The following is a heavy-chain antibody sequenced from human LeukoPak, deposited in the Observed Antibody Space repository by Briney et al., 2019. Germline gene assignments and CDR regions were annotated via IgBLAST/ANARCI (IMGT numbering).Heavy chain of an antibody. V-gene: IGHV4-39*07. CDR3: ARGGGYSSSWYFVIDY. D-gene: IGHD6-13*01. CDR2: IYYSGST. CDR1: GGSISSSSYY. J-gene: IGHJ4*02. Sequence: SETLSLTCTVSGGSISSSSYYWGWIRQPPVKGLEWIGSIYYSGSTYYNPSLKSRVTISVDTSKNQFSLKLSSVTAADTAVYYCARGGGYSSSWYFVIDYWGQGTLVTVSS.